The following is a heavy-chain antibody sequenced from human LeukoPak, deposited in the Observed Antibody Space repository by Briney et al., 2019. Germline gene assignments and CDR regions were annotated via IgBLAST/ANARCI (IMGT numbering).Heavy chain of an antibody. CDR2: IYYSGRT. D-gene: IGHD4-11*01. J-gene: IGHJ4*02. CDR3: VRGFYSPHY. CDR1: GGSISSYY. Sequence: KPSETLSLTCTVSGGSISSYYWSWIQQPPGKGLEWIGYIYYSGRTYYNPSLKSRITISVDTSKNQFSLKLSSVTAADTAVYYCVRGFYSPHYWGQGTLVTVSS. V-gene: IGHV4-59*01.